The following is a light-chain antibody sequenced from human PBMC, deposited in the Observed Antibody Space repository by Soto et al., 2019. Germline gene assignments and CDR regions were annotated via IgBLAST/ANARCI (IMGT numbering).Light chain of an antibody. Sequence: QSVLTQPASVSGSPGQSITISCSGTSSDVGSSNLVSWYQQHPGKAPKLIIFEGDRRPSGVSGRFSGSKSGNTASLTISGLQAEVEAEYYCCSFAHSTTFYVFGTGTKLTVL. J-gene: IGLJ1*01. CDR2: EGD. V-gene: IGLV2-23*01. CDR3: CSFAHSTTFYV. CDR1: SSDVGSSNL.